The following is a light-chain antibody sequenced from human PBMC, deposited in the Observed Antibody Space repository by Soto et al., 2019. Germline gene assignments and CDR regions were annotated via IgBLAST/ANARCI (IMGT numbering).Light chain of an antibody. V-gene: IGKV1-27*01. CDR3: QKYNSAPEWT. J-gene: IGKJ1*01. Sequence: DIQMTQSPSSLSASVGDRVTITCRASQGISNYLAWYQQKPGKVPKLLIYAASTLQSGVPSRFSGSGSRTDFTLTISSLQPEDVATYYCQKYNSAPEWTFGQGTKVEIK. CDR1: QGISNY. CDR2: AAS.